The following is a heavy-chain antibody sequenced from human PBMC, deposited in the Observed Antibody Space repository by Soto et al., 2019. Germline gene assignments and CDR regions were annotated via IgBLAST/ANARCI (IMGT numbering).Heavy chain of an antibody. CDR2: IYYTGST. CDR1: GGSMSSSYY. CDR3: VRLPWADYGGIFDP. Sequence: SATLSLTCTVSGGSMSSSYYWTWIRQSPGKGLEWIGYIYYTGSTNYNPSLQGRVTISLDTSKNRFSLNVNSVTAADTAVYYCVRLPWADYGGIFDPWGQGTLVTVSS. V-gene: IGHV4-59*01. J-gene: IGHJ5*02. D-gene: IGHD4-17*01.